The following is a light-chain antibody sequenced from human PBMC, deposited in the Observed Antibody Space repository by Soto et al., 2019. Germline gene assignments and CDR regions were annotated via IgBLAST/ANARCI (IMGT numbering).Light chain of an antibody. V-gene: IGLV2-14*03. J-gene: IGLJ1*01. CDR3: RSYPPRITEV. CDR1: SSDVGAFNY. CDR2: DVT. Sequence: QSVRTQPASVSGSPGQSISISCSGTSSDVGAFNYVSWYQHHPGKAHQLIIYDVTSRPSGVSNRFSASKSGNTASLTISGLQAEVYADYYCRSYPPRITEVFATGTKFAVL.